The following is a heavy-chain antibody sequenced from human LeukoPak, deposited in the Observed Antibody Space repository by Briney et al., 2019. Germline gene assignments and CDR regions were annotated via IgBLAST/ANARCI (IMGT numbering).Heavy chain of an antibody. J-gene: IGHJ4*02. CDR3: ARRSSGSPPYYFGY. CDR1: GFTFSSYW. V-gene: IGHV3-74*01. Sequence: PGGSLRLSCAASGFTFSSYWMHRVRQAPGKGLVWVSRINSDGSSTSYADSVKGRFTISRDNAKNTLYLQMNSLRAEDTVVYYCARRSSGSPPYYFGYWGQGTLVTVSS. CDR2: INSDGSST. D-gene: IGHD1-26*01.